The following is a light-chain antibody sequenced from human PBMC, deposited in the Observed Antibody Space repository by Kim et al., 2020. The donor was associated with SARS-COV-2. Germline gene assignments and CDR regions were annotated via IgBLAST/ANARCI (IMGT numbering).Light chain of an antibody. Sequence: DIQMTQSPSSLSASVGDRVTITCRASQGINNYLAWFQQKTGKAPKSLIYAASNLQSGVPSKFSGSGSGTDFTLTISSLQPEDFATYYYQQDNSYPPTFGQGTKLEI. CDR1: QGINNY. CDR3: QQDNSYPPT. J-gene: IGKJ2*01. V-gene: IGKV1-16*02. CDR2: AAS.